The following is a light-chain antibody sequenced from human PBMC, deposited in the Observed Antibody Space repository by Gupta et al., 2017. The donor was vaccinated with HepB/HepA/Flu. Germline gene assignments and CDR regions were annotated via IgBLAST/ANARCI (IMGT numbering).Light chain of an antibody. J-gene: IGKJ4*01. CDR1: KSVSSN. CDR3: QQYNKWLT. V-gene: IGKV3-15*01. CDR2: GAS. Sequence: ELVITHSPATLSVSPGERATLSCSASKSVSSNLAWYQQKAGQATRLLIYGASTRATGIPAMFSGSGSGKEFTLTISRLQYEDFAVYCCQQYNKWLTFGGGTKVEIK.